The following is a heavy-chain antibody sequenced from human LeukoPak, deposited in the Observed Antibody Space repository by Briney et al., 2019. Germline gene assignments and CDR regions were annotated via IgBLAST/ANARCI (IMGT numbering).Heavy chain of an antibody. CDR2: ISAYNGNT. V-gene: IGHV1-18*01. CDR3: ARGVPRYYYDSSGYSDY. J-gene: IGHJ4*02. Sequence: ASVKVSCKASGYTFTSYGISWVRQAPGQGLEWMGWISAYNGNTNYAQKLQGRVTMTTDTSTSTAYMELRSLRSDDTAVYYCARGVPRYYYDSSGYSDYWGQGTLVTVSS. D-gene: IGHD3-22*01. CDR1: GYTFTSYG.